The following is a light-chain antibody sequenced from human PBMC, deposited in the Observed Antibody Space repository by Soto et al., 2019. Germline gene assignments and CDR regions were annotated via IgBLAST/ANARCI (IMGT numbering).Light chain of an antibody. CDR3: QQYTKWWT. V-gene: IGKV3-15*01. CDR2: GAS. J-gene: IGKJ1*01. CDR1: QGVGSN. Sequence: EIVMTQSPATLSVSPGEGVTLSCRASQGVGSNFAWYQQKPGQSPRLLIYGASTRATGVPARFSGSGSGTEVTLTISGLQSEDFAVYYCQQYTKWWTFGQGTTVEIK.